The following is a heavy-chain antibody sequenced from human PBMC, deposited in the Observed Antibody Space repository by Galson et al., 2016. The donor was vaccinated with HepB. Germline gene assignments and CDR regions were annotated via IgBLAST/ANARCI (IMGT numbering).Heavy chain of an antibody. D-gene: IGHD6-13*01. J-gene: IGHJ6*01. CDR3: AKVLPYSAGHGMDV. Sequence: SLRLSCAASGFTFSPYALSWVRQAPGKGLEWVSLISGGNTYYADSVRGRFTISRDNSKNTLYLQMNSLRAEDTAVYYCAKVLPYSAGHGMDVRGQGTTVTVSS. CDR2: ISGGNT. CDR1: GFTFSPYA. V-gene: IGHV3-23*01.